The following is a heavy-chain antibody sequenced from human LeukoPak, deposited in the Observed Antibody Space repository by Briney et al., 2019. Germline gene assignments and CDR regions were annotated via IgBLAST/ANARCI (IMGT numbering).Heavy chain of an antibody. CDR1: GVSISSGCYY. V-gene: IGHV4-31*03. D-gene: IGHD3-22*01. CDR2: IYYSGST. Sequence: PSETLSLTCTVSGVSISSGCYYWSWIPQRPGKGLVWIGYIYYSGSTYYNPSLRSRVTISVDTSKNQFSLKLSSVTAADTAVYSCARGTYYNDSSGKSYYFDYWGQGTLVTVSS. J-gene: IGHJ4*02. CDR3: ARGTYYNDSSGKSYYFDY.